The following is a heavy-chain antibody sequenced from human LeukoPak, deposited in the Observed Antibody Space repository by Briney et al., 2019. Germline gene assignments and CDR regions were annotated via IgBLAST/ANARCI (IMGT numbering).Heavy chain of an antibody. CDR2: MNPNSGNT. V-gene: IGHV1-8*03. CDR1: GYTFTSYD. CDR3: AGGSTSSGFDP. D-gene: IGHD2-2*01. Sequence: ASVKVSCKASGYTFTSYDINWVRQATGQGLEWMGWMNPNSGNTGYAQKFQGRVTITRNTSIRTAYMALSSLRSEDTAVYYCAGGSTSSGFDPWGQGTLVTVSS. J-gene: IGHJ5*02.